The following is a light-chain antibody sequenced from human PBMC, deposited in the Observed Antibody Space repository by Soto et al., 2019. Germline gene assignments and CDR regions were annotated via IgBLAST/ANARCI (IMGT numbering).Light chain of an antibody. J-gene: IGKJ1*01. CDR1: QRVTNSY. CDR3: HQYGTSPRT. V-gene: IGKV3-20*01. CDR2: GAS. Sequence: EIVLSQSPDTLSLSPGERATLSCRASQRVTNSYLAWYQQKPGQAPRLLIFGASSRATGIPDRFSGSGSGTDFTLTISSLEPEYFALYFCHQYGTSPRTFVPGNKLDIK.